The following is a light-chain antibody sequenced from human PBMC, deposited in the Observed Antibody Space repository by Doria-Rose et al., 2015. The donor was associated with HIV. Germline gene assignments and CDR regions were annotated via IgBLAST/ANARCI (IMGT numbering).Light chain of an antibody. Sequence: EIVLTQSPGTLSLSPGERATLSCRARQSFCSTYLAWYQQTHGQAHSLLIYDGSTMATGIPDRFSASGSGTDFTLTINRLEPEDFALYYCHQYGTSWTFGQGTKVEI. CDR2: DGS. CDR3: HQYGTSWT. J-gene: IGKJ1*01. V-gene: IGKV3-20*01. CDR1: QSFCSTY.